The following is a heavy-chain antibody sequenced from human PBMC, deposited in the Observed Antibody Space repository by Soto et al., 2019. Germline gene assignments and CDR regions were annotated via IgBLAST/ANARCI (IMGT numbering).Heavy chain of an antibody. D-gene: IGHD1-26*01. J-gene: IGHJ4*02. V-gene: IGHV1-18*01. Sequence: QGQLVQSGNEVKKPGASVKASCKASGYTFSVYGITWVRQPPGQGLEWMGWRSEYNIKTQYAQKLHGRVAMTTDTAPNPAYMELRILPSDVANMYYCVLLRRYGDNPPDLWGQGTLVTVSS. CDR1: GYTFSVYG. CDR2: RSEYNIKT. CDR3: VLLRRYGDNPPDL.